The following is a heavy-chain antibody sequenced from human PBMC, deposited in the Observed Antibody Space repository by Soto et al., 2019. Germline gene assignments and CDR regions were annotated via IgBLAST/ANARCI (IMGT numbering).Heavy chain of an antibody. J-gene: IGHJ4*02. D-gene: IGHD1-1*01. Sequence: HVELVQSGAEVKKPGSSVKVSCKASGGTFSIYAISWVRQTPGQGLEWMGGIIPIFNTANYAQKYQGRVTIHTDESTSAVYMELSSLRSEDTAMNFCARDFLKNGNPVELGYCGQGTLVTVSS. CDR3: ARDFLKNGNPVELGY. CDR1: GGTFSIYA. CDR2: IIPIFNTA. V-gene: IGHV1-69*01.